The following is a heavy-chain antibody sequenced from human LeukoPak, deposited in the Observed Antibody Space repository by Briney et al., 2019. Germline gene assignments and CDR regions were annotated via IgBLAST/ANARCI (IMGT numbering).Heavy chain of an antibody. CDR3: AREEAVGAKFRHAFDI. J-gene: IGHJ3*02. V-gene: IGHV1-46*01. CDR2: INPSGGST. D-gene: IGHD1-26*01. Sequence: ASVKVSCKASGYTFTRYYMHWVRQAPGQGLEWMGIINPSGGSTSYAQKCQGRGTMTGVTATSTVYMELSSLRSEDTAVYYCAREEAVGAKFRHAFDIWGQGTMVTVSS. CDR1: GYTFTRYY.